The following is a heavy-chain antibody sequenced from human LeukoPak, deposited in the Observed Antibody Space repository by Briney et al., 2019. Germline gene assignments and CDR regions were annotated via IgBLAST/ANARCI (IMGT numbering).Heavy chain of an antibody. J-gene: IGHJ4*02. CDR1: GGSISSSSYY. CDR3: ARHNYDSSGFDY. CDR2: IYYSGST. V-gene: IGHV4-39*01. Sequence: PSETLSLTCTVSGGSISSSSYYWGWIRQPPGKGLEWIGSIYYSGSTYYNPSLKSRVTISVDTSKNQFSPKLSSVTAADTAVYYCARHNYDSSGFDYWGQGTLVTVSS. D-gene: IGHD3-22*01.